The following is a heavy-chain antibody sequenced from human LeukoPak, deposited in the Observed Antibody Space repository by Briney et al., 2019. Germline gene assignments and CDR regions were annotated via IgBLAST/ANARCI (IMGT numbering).Heavy chain of an antibody. CDR1: GFAFSSYG. D-gene: IGHD3-10*01. Sequence: AGGSLRLSCAASGFAFSSYGMHWVRQAPGKGLEWVAFIRYDGSNKYYADSVKGRFTISRDNSKNTLYLQMNSLRAEDTAVYYCAKDRYGSGSFAHAFDIWGQGTMVTVSS. V-gene: IGHV3-30*02. CDR3: AKDRYGSGSFAHAFDI. J-gene: IGHJ3*02. CDR2: IRYDGSNK.